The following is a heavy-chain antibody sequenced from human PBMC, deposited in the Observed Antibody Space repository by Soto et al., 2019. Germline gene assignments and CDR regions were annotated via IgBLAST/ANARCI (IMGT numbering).Heavy chain of an antibody. CDR1: GGTFSSYT. J-gene: IGHJ3*02. Sequence: SVKVSCKASGGTFSSYTISWVRQAPGQGLEWMGRIIPILGIANYAQKFQGRVTITADKSTSTAYMELSSLRSEDTAVYYCAREYSGNDYALDIWGQGTMVTVSS. CDR2: IIPILGIA. CDR3: AREYSGNDYALDI. D-gene: IGHD5-12*01. V-gene: IGHV1-69*04.